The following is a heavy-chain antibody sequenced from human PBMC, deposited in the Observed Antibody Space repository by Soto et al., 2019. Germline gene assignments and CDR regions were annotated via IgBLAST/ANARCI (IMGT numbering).Heavy chain of an antibody. V-gene: IGHV1-18*01. CDR3: ARDREVWSSGSSPFDY. CDR1: GYTFTSYG. J-gene: IGHJ4*02. D-gene: IGHD6-19*01. Sequence: ASVKVSCKASGYTFTSYGISWVRQAPGQGLEWMGWISAYNGNTNYAQKLQGRVTMTTDTSTSTAYMELRSLRSDDTAVYYCARDREVWSSGSSPFDYWGQGTLVTVSS. CDR2: ISAYNGNT.